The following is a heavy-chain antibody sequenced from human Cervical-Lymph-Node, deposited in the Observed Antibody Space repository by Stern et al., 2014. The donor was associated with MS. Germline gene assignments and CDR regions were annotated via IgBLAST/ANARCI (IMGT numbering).Heavy chain of an antibody. CDR3: ARIYCSGDECYHSFDT. J-gene: IGHJ4*02. D-gene: IGHD3-16*02. Sequence: QVQLMQSGAEVKKPGASVKVSCKASGYRFSTFYLHWLRQAPGQGLQWIGRIEPGSGATNSSQTFQGRLTMTRDRSITTAYLELSGLRSDDTAVYYCARIYCSGDECYHSFDTWGQGTLVTVSS. V-gene: IGHV1-2*06. CDR2: IEPGSGAT. CDR1: GYRFSTFY.